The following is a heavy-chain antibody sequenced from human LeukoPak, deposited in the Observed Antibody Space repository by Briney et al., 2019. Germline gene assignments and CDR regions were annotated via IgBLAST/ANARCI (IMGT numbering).Heavy chain of an antibody. CDR1: GYTFTSYD. CDR3: ARGGHDSTLTGV. D-gene: IGHD3-3*01. Sequence: ASVKVSCKASGYTFTSYDINWVRQATGQGLEWMGWMSPNSGNTGYAQKFQGRVTMTRNTSISTAYMELSSLRSEDTAVYYCARGGHDSTLTGVWGKGTTVTVSS. CDR2: MSPNSGNT. V-gene: IGHV1-8*01. J-gene: IGHJ6*04.